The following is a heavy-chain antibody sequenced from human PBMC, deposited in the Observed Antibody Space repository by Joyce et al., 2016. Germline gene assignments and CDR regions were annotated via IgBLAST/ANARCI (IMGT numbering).Heavy chain of an antibody. CDR1: GFSVITNY. D-gene: IGHD2-15*01. CDR3: ARRPLLFHAFDV. J-gene: IGHJ3*01. V-gene: IGHV3-53*04. CDR2: TQTDGST. Sequence: DGQLVESGGGLVHRGGSLRLSCAASGFSVITNYINWVRQAPGKGLELVSVTQTDGSTYYADSMKGRFTVSRHQSRNTVYLQLNDLRSDDTAVYYCARRPLLFHAFDVWGQGTMVIVSS.